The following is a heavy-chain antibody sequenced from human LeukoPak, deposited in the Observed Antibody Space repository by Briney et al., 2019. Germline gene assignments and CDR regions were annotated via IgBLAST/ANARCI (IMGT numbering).Heavy chain of an antibody. J-gene: IGHJ4*02. CDR2: MYNSGRT. CDR1: GGSLTGSY. Sequence: SETLSLTCTVSGGSLTGSYWSWVRQPPGKGLEWIAYMYNSGRTKNNTPLKSRATISIATTKNKTPWKLSSLTAADTAIYYCARGIESYGDYGYWGQGILVTVSS. V-gene: IGHV4-59*01. D-gene: IGHD4-17*01. CDR3: ARGIESYGDYGY.